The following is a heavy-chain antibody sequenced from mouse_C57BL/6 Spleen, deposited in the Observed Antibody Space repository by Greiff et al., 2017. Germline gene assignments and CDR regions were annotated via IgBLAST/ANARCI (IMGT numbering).Heavy chain of an antibody. CDR1: GYSFTGYY. D-gene: IGHD2-2*01. Sequence: VQLQQSGPELVNPGASVKISCKASGYSFTGYYMNWVKQSPEKSLEWIGEINPSTGGTTYNQKFKAKATLTVDKSSSTAYMQLKSLTSEDSAVYYCARDGYGFDYWGQGTTLTVSS. CDR2: INPSTGGT. CDR3: ARDGYGFDY. J-gene: IGHJ2*01. V-gene: IGHV1-42*01.